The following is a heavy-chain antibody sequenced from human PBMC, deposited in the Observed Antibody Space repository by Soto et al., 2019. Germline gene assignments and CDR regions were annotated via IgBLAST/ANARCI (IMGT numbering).Heavy chain of an antibody. Sequence: PKTLSHTCSVSGDSISRIDYYWTWIRQHPEKGLEWIGNIYFRGDTYYSPSLESRLTISVDTSTNQFSLKLTSVTAADTAVYYCAREGGSYDRGRYSTRVDVDTLGQGKMV. D-gene: IGHD3-22*01. V-gene: IGHV4-31*03. CDR2: IYFRGDT. CDR1: GDSISRIDYY. CDR3: AREGGSYDRGRYSTRVDVDT. J-gene: IGHJ3*02.